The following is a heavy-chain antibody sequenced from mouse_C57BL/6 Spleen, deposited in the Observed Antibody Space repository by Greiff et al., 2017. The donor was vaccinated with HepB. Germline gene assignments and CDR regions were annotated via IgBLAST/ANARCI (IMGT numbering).Heavy chain of an antibody. D-gene: IGHD1-1*01. Sequence: EVQVVESGGGLVKPGGSLKLSCAASGFTFSSYAMSWVRQTPEKRLEWVATISDGGSYTYYPDNVKGRFTISRDNAKNNLYLQMSHLKSEDTAMYYCARGGPTVVATDAMDYWGQGTSVTVSS. CDR3: ARGGPTVVATDAMDY. J-gene: IGHJ4*01. CDR1: GFTFSSYA. V-gene: IGHV5-4*01. CDR2: ISDGGSYT.